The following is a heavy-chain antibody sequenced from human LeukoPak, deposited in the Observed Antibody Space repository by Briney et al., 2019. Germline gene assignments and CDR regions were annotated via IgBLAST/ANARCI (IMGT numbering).Heavy chain of an antibody. CDR1: GFTFSSYA. CDR3: AKDSRSGSSLDY. CDR2: ISGSGGTR. Sequence: GGSLRLSCAASGFTFSSYAMSWVRQAPGKGLEWVSGISGSGGTRYYVDSVKGRVTISRDNSKNTLFLQMNSLRAEDTAVYYCAKDSRSGSSLDYWGQGTLVTVSS. V-gene: IGHV3-23*01. D-gene: IGHD3-10*01. J-gene: IGHJ4*02.